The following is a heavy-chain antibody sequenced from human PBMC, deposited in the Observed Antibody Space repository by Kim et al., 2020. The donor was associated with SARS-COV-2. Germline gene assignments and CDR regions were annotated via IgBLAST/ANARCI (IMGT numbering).Heavy chain of an antibody. D-gene: IGHD6-13*01. CDR1: GGSISSGGYY. J-gene: IGHJ4*02. CDR2: IYYSGRT. Sequence: SETLSLTCTVSGGSISSGGYYWSWIRQHPGKGLEWIGYIYYSGRTYYNPSLKSRVTIAVDTYKNQFSLKLSSVTAADTAVYYCASYHIAAAGDFDYWGQGTLVTVSS. V-gene: IGHV4-31*03. CDR3: ASYHIAAAGDFDY.